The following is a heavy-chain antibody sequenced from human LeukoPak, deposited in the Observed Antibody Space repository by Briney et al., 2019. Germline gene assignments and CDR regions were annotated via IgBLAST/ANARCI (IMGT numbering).Heavy chain of an antibody. J-gene: IGHJ6*03. CDR1: GGPINSDF. Sequence: SETLSLTCVVSGGPINSDFWSWIRQPAGKGLEWIGYIYHSGSTYYNPSLKSRVTISVDRSKNQFSLKLSSVTAADTAVYYCASGYYDFWSGYQYYYYMDVWGKGTTVTVSS. V-gene: IGHV4-59*06. CDR2: IYHSGST. CDR3: ASGYYDFWSGYQYYYYMDV. D-gene: IGHD3-3*01.